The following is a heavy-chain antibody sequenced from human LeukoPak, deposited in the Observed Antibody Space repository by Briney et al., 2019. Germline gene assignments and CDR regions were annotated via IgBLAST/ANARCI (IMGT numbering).Heavy chain of an antibody. J-gene: IGHJ4*02. CDR2: IYYTGTT. Sequence: SETLSLTCTVSGGSISSSGYYWGWIRQPPGKGLESIGSIYYTGTTSYNPSLKSRLTISVDTSKNQFSLKLSSVTAADTAVYYCARVSRDFGRNSYFDYWGQGTLVTVSS. D-gene: IGHD4-23*01. CDR1: GGSISSSGYY. V-gene: IGHV4-39*01. CDR3: ARVSRDFGRNSYFDY.